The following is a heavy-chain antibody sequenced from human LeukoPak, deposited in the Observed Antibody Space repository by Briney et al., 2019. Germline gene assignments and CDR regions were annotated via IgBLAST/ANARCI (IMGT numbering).Heavy chain of an antibody. J-gene: IGHJ6*03. CDR3: ARVVGDIVVVVAAPYYYYYYYMDV. Sequence: SETLSLTCTVSGGSISSGSYYWSWIRQPAGKGLEWIGRIYTSGSTNYNPSLKSRVTMSVDTSKNQFSLKLSSVTAADTAVYYCARVVGDIVVVVAAPYYYYYYYMDVWGKGTTVTISS. CDR1: GGSISSGSYY. V-gene: IGHV4-61*02. D-gene: IGHD2-15*01. CDR2: IYTSGST.